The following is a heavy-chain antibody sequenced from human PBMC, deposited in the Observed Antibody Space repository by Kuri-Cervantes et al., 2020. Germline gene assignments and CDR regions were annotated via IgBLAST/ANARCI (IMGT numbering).Heavy chain of an antibody. D-gene: IGHD1-26*01. V-gene: IGHV4-61*01. Sequence: SETLSLTCTVSGGSVSSGSYYWSWIRQPPGKGLERIGYIYYSGSTNYNPSLKSRVIISIDTSKNHFSLNLTSVTAADTALYYCARGLGGVVTLSSWGQGALVTVSS. CDR3: ARGLGGVVTLSS. CDR1: GGSVSSGSYY. CDR2: IYYSGST. J-gene: IGHJ5*02.